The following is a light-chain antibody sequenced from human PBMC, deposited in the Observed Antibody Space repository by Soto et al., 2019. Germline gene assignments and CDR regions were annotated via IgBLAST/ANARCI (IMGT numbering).Light chain of an antibody. CDR3: QQYGNSPRT. Sequence: EIVLTQSPGTLSLSPGERATLSCRASQSVTNNQFAWFRQKPGQAPRLLIYEASDRATGIPARFSGSGSGTDFTLIISSLEPEDSAVYCCQQYGNSPRTFGQGTRLEIK. CDR2: EAS. V-gene: IGKV3-20*01. CDR1: QSVTNNQ. J-gene: IGKJ5*01.